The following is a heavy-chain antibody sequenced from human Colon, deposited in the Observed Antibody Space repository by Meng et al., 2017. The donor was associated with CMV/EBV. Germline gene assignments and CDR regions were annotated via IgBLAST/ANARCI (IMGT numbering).Heavy chain of an antibody. Sequence: GESLKISCAASGFTFSNYNMNWVRQAPGKGLEWVSFISGSGSSTDYADSVKGRFIISRDNSKNMLHLQMNSLRAEDTAVYYCAKDGRYCSSASCYIPPGYFYAMDIWGQGTTVTVSS. CDR3: AKDGRYCSSASCYIPPGYFYAMDI. J-gene: IGHJ6*02. CDR2: ISGSGSST. CDR1: GFTFSNYN. D-gene: IGHD2-2*02. V-gene: IGHV3-23*01.